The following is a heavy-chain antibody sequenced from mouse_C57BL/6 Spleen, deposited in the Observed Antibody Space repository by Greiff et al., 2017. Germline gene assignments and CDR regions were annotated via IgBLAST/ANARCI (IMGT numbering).Heavy chain of an antibody. CDR2: IDPSDSYT. CDR3: AREGFAY. CDR1: GYTFTSYW. J-gene: IGHJ3*01. V-gene: IGHV1-69*01. Sequence: QVQLQQPGAELVMPGASVKLSCKASGYTFTSYWMHWVKQRPGQGLEWIGEIDPSDSYTNYNQKFKGKSTLTVDKSSSPAYMQLSSLTSEASAVYYCAREGFAYWGQGTLVTVSA.